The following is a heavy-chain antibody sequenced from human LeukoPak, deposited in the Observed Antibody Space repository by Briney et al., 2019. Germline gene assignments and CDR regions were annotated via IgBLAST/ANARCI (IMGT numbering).Heavy chain of an antibody. Sequence: GSLRLSCAASGFTFSSYWMSWVRQAPGKGLEWVANIKQDGSEKYYVDSVKGRFTISRDNAKNSLYLQMNSLRAEDTAVYYCARDTGSYYEDGWFDPWGQGTLVTVSS. CDR3: ARDTGSYYEDGWFDP. CDR1: GFTFSSYW. CDR2: IKQDGSEK. J-gene: IGHJ5*02. V-gene: IGHV3-7*01. D-gene: IGHD1-26*01.